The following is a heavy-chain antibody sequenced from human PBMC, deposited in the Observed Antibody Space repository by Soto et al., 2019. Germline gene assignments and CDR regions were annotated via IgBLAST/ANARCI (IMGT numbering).Heavy chain of an antibody. D-gene: IGHD3-3*01. CDR2: ISAYNGNT. Sequence: QVQLAQSGAEVKKPGASVKVSCKASGYTFTSYGISWVRQAPGQGLEWMGWISAYNGNTNYAQKLQGRVTMTTDTSTSTAYMELRSLRSDDTAVYYCARDPTPYYDFWSGYFGYGMDVWGQGTTVTVSS. CDR3: ARDPTPYYDFWSGYFGYGMDV. V-gene: IGHV1-18*04. CDR1: GYTFTSYG. J-gene: IGHJ6*02.